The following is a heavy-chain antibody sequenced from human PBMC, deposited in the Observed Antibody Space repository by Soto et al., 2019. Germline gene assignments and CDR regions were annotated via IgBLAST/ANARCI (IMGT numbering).Heavy chain of an antibody. CDR2: IVSRSAYT. Sequence: QVQLVESGGGLVKPGVSLRLSCAASGFTFSDYYMTWIRQAPGKGLEWVSYIVSRSAYTAYAESVKGRFTISRDNAKNSLYLEVNGLRVEDTAVYYCARLRASSWYMGGYLDYWGQGTVVTVSS. V-gene: IGHV3-11*06. J-gene: IGHJ4*02. CDR3: ARLRASSWYMGGYLDY. CDR1: GFTFSDYY. D-gene: IGHD6-13*01.